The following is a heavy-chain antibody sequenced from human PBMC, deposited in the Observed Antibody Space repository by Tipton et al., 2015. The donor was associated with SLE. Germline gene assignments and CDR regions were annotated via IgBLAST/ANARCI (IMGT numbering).Heavy chain of an antibody. J-gene: IGHJ4*02. D-gene: IGHD3-22*01. CDR3: ARGSRGYYYG. CDR2: IYTSGST. CDR1: GGSISSYY. Sequence: LRLSCTVSGGSISSYYWSWIRQPAGKGLEWIGRIYTSGSTNYNPSLKNRVTMSVDTSKNQFSLKLTSVTAADTAVYYCARGSRGYYYGWGQGTLVTVSS. V-gene: IGHV4-4*07.